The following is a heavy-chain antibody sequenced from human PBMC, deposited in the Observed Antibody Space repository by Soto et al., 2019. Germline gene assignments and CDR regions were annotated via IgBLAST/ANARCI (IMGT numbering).Heavy chain of an antibody. CDR3: ARDTPPTDY. CDR1: GYTFTSYH. Sequence: QVQLVQSGAEVKKPGSSVNVSCKTSGYTFTSYHISWVRQAPGQGLEWMGWIRAYNTNTNYAQKFQGRVTMTTDTLTSTAYMELRSLRSDDTAVYYCARDTPPTDYWGQGTLVTVSS. V-gene: IGHV1-18*01. CDR2: IRAYNTNT. J-gene: IGHJ4*02.